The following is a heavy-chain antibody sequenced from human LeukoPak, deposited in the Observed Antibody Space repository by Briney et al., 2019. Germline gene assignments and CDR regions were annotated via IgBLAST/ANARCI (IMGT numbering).Heavy chain of an antibody. Sequence: GGSLRLSCAASGFTFSRYWISWFGQVPGKGLEWVASIKQDGSEKDYVDSVKGRFTISRDNAKNSLYLQMNSLTAEDTAVYYCARESFAARWDWGQGTLVTVSS. V-gene: IGHV3-7*01. D-gene: IGHD6-6*01. J-gene: IGHJ4*02. CDR1: GFTFSRYW. CDR3: ARESFAARWD. CDR2: IKQDGSEK.